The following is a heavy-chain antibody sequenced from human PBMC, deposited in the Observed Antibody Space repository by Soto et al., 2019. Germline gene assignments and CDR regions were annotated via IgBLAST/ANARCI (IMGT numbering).Heavy chain of an antibody. Sequence: SVKVSCKASGGTFSSFGISWVRQAPGRGLEWMGGIIPVFGRPNYAQRFRGRLTITADESTNTSYMELIDLTSEDTAVYYCAREASGYDFWGQGTQVTVSS. CDR2: IIPVFGRP. V-gene: IGHV1-69*13. D-gene: IGHD5-12*01. CDR3: AREASGYDF. J-gene: IGHJ1*01. CDR1: GGTFSSFG.